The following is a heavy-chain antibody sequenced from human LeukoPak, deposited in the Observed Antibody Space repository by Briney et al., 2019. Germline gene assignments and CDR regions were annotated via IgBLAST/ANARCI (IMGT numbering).Heavy chain of an antibody. Sequence: TLRLSCAASGFTLSSSGMSSVRQAPEKGVEGVSAISTCCHNTYYADAVKGRFTISRDNSKNTLYLQMNSLRAEDTAGYYCVAQRGYCSDGSCYFDYWGQGTLVTVSS. CDR2: ISTCCHNT. CDR3: VAQRGYCSDGSCYFDY. D-gene: IGHD2-15*01. J-gene: IGHJ4*02. CDR1: GFTLSSSG. V-gene: IGHV3-23*01.